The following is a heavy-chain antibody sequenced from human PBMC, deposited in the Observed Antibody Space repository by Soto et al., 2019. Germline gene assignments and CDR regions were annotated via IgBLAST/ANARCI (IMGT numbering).Heavy chain of an antibody. D-gene: IGHD2-8*01. CDR2: ISSSSSAM. CDR1: GFTFSTYS. CDR3: ARVLTNLDY. V-gene: IGHV3-48*01. J-gene: IGHJ4*02. Sequence: EVQLVESGGGLVQPGGSLRLSCVASGFTFSTYSMNWVRQAPGKGLEWVSYISSSSSAMYYADSVKGRFTISRDNAKNSLYLQMNSLRADDTAVYYCARVLTNLDYWGQGTLVTVSS.